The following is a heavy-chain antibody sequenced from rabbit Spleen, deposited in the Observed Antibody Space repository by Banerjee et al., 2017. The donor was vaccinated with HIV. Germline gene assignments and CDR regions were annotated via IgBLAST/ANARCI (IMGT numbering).Heavy chain of an antibody. Sequence: QQLVESGGGLVKPGTPLTLTCTVSGFSRSDYYLSWVRQSPGKGLEWIGIIGSGGTTYYATWAKGRFTISKTSSTTMTLQMTSLTAADTATYFCARGFYTYDDYVNFYGAYFNLWGPGTLVTVS. CDR3: ARGFYTYDDYVNFYGAYFNL. J-gene: IGHJ4*01. V-gene: IGHV1S40*01. D-gene: IGHD2-1*01. CDR1: GFSRSDYY. CDR2: IGSGGTT.